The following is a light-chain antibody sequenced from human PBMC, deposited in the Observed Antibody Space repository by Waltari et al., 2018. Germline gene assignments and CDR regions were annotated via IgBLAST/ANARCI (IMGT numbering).Light chain of an antibody. J-gene: IGKJ1*01. CDR1: QSVSKY. Sequence: EIVLTQSPGTLSLSPGERATLPCRASQSVSKYLAWYQQKPGQAPRLLIYDASTMATGIPDRFSATGWGTDFSLSISRLEPEDFAVYYCQKYGTLPATFGQGTKVQMK. V-gene: IGKV3-20*01. CDR2: DAS. CDR3: QKYGTLPAT.